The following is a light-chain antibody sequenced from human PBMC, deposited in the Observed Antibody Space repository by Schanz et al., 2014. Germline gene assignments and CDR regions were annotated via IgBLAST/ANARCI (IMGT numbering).Light chain of an antibody. J-gene: IGKJ4*01. CDR3: HQRGSWPLT. Sequence: VLTQSPATLSLSPGERATISCRASQSVGSYLAWYQQKPGLAPRLLIYDASSRATGIPDRFSGSGSGTDFTLTISSLQAEDVAVYYCHQRGSWPLTFGGGTKVEIK. CDR2: DAS. CDR1: QSVGSY. V-gene: IGKV3-11*01.